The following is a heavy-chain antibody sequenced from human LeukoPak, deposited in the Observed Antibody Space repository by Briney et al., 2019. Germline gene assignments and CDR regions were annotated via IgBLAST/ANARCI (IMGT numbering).Heavy chain of an antibody. V-gene: IGHV3-30*04. CDR3: ARASPEGQLNY. CDR2: ISSDGRTK. D-gene: IGHD6-13*01. CDR1: GFTFSTYA. Sequence: SGGSLRLSCLASGFTFSTYAFHWVRQAPGKGLEWVALISSDGRTKYHADSVKGRFTISRDNSKNTLYLQMNSLRAEDTAVYYCARASPEGQLNYWGQGTLVTVSS. J-gene: IGHJ4*02.